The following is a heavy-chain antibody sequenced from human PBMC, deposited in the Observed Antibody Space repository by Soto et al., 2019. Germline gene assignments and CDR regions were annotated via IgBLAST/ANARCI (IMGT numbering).Heavy chain of an antibody. V-gene: IGHV4-39*01. CDR1: GGSISSSSYY. CDR2: IYNSGST. Sequence: QLQLQESGPGLVKPSETLSLSCTVSGGSISSSSYYWGWIRQPPGKGLEWIGSIYNSGSTYHNPALKSRVTISVDSSKNQFSLKLSSVTAADTAVYYCARHMWSEIAVAGFDCWGQGTLVTVSS. CDR3: ARHMWSEIAVAGFDC. D-gene: IGHD6-19*01. J-gene: IGHJ4*02.